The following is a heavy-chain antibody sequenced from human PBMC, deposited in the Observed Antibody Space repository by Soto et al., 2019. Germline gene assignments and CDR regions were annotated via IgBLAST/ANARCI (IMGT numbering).Heavy chain of an antibody. J-gene: IGHJ6*03. CDR2: ISGSGGST. Sequence: GGSLRLSCAASGFTFSSYAMSWVRQAPGKGLEWVSAISGSGGSTYYADSVKGRFTISRDNSKNTLYLQMNSLRAEDTAVYYCAKDLEGKYLSTIFGVVSPNYYYYMDVCGKGTSVTGSS. V-gene: IGHV3-23*01. CDR3: AKDLEGKYLSTIFGVVSPNYYYYMDV. D-gene: IGHD3-3*01. CDR1: GFTFSSYA.